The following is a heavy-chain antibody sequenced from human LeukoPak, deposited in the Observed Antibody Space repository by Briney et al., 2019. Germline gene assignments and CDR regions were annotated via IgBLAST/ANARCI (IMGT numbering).Heavy chain of an antibody. Sequence: ASVKVSCKASGFTFTNYGISWVRQAPGQGLEWMGWISAYNGDTNYAQKLQDRVTMTRDTSTSTVYMELSSLRSEDTAVYYCARERELLLNYWGQGTLVTVSS. CDR2: ISAYNGDT. D-gene: IGHD1-26*01. CDR1: GFTFTNYG. V-gene: IGHV1-18*01. J-gene: IGHJ4*02. CDR3: ARERELLLNY.